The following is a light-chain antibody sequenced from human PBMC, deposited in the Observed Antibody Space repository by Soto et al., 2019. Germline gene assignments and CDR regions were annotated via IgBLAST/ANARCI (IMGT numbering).Light chain of an antibody. J-gene: IGKJ2*01. CDR1: QSVRDSF. Sequence: EIVLTQSPDTLSLSPGERAALPCRASQSVRDSFLAWYQQKPGQSPRLLIYAATSRATGIPERFSGSGSETDFTLTIYRLEPEDFAVYYCQQYGSSPYTFGQGTKLEIK. CDR3: QQYGSSPYT. CDR2: AAT. V-gene: IGKV3-20*01.